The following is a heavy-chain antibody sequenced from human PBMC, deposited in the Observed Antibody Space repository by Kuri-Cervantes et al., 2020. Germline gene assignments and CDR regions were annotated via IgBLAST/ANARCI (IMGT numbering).Heavy chain of an antibody. V-gene: IGHV3-7*01. J-gene: IGHJ2*01. CDR3: ARIEDWYFDL. CDR2: IKQDGSEK. Sequence: GGSLRLSCAASRFIFSSYWMSWVRQAPGKGLEWVANIKQDGSEKYYVDSVKGRFTISRDNAKNSLYLQMNSLRAEDTAVYYCARIEDWYFDLWGRGTLVTVSS. CDR1: RFIFSSYW.